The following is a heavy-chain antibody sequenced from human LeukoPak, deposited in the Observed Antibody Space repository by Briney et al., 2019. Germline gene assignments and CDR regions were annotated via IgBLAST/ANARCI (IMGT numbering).Heavy chain of an antibody. J-gene: IGHJ4*02. CDR2: ISYDGSNK. D-gene: IGHD5-18*01. Sequence: GRSLRLSCAASGFTFSSNAMHWVRQAPGKGLEWVAIISYDGSNKYYADSVKGRFTISRDKSKNTLYLQMNSLRAEDTAVYYCAKGLYSYGLVDYWGQGTLVTVSS. CDR3: AKGLYSYGLVDY. CDR1: GFTFSSNA. V-gene: IGHV3-30*04.